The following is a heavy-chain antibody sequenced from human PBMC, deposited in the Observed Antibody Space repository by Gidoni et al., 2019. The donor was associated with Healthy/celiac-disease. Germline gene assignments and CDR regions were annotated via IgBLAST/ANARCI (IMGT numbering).Heavy chain of an antibody. CDR1: GCTFSDYD. CDR2: ISSSGRTI. V-gene: IGHV3-11*01. CDR3: ARGLSRPVYVADAFDI. Sequence: QVQLVESGGGWVKPGGSRRLCGAAAGCTFSDYDMIWIRQAPGTGLEWVSYISSSGRTIYYADSVKGRFTISRDNAKNSLYLQMNSLRAEDTAVYYCARGLSRPVYVADAFDIWGQGTMVTVSS. J-gene: IGHJ3*02. D-gene: IGHD3-16*01.